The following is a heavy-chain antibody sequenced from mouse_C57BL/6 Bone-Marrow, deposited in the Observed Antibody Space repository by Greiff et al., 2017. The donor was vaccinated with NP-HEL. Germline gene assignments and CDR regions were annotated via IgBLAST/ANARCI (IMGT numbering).Heavy chain of an antibody. V-gene: IGHV1-82*01. J-gene: IGHJ2*01. Sequence: QVQLQQSGPELVKPGASVKISCKASGYAFSSSWMNWVKQRPGKGLEWIGRIYPGDGDTNYNGKFKGKATLTADKSSSTAYMKLSSLTSEDSAVYFCARRGLYYFDYWGQGTTLTVSS. CDR3: ARRGLYYFDY. CDR2: IYPGDGDT. CDR1: GYAFSSSW.